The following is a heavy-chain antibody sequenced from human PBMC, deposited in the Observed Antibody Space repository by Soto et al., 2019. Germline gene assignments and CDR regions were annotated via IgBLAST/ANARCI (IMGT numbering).Heavy chain of an antibody. V-gene: IGHV1-18*01. CDR2: ISGYNGNA. CDR1: GYTFSSHG. Sequence: QVQLVQSGAEVRKPGASVKVSCKASGYTFSSHGIIWVRQAPGQGLEWMGWISGYNGNAKYEQRFQGRVTMTTDTSTGKVYMDLRSLGSDDSAVYYCAREGSYGWYDCWGQGTLVTVSS. CDR3: AREGSYGWYDC. D-gene: IGHD2-15*01. J-gene: IGHJ5*01.